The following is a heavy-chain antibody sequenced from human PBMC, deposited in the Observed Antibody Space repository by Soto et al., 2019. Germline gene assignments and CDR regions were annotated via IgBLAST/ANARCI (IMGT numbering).Heavy chain of an antibody. CDR2: ISSSSSTI. CDR3: ARFAVGATFDY. CDR1: GFTFSSYS. Sequence: PGGSLRLSCAASGFTFSSYSMNWVRQAPGKGLEWVSYISSSSSTIYYADSVKGRFTISRDNAKNSLYLQMSSLRAEDTAVYYCARFAVGATFDYWGQGTLVTVSS. D-gene: IGHD1-26*01. V-gene: IGHV3-48*01. J-gene: IGHJ4*02.